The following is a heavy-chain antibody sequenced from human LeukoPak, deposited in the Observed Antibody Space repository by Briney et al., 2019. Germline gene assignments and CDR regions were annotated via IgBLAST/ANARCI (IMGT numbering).Heavy chain of an antibody. V-gene: IGHV5-51*01. CDR2: IYPGDSDT. CDR1: GYSFTSYW. J-gene: IGHJ5*02. D-gene: IGHD3-22*01. CDR3: ARFGPGPPPSSGYPNWFDP. Sequence: GESLKISCKGSGYSFTSYWIGWVRQMPGKGLEWMGIIYPGDSDTRYSPSFQGQVTISADKSISTAYLQWSSLKASDTAMYYCARFGPGPPPSSGYPNWFDPWGQGTLVTVSS.